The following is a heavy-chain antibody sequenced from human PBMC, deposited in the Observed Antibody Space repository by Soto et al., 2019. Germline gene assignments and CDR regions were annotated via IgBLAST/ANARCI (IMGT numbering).Heavy chain of an antibody. CDR1: GVSISRSHNF. CDR2: IFYRGTT. D-gene: IGHD4-17*01. Sequence: QLQLQESGPGLVKPSETLSLTCTVTGVSISRSHNFWGWIRQPPGKGLELIGSIFYRGTTYTNSYLNSRVTLSVDTGKNQFSLKLNSVIAADTAVYYCARYYSDYKNYFDYGGQGTLVTVSS. V-gene: IGHV4-39*01. J-gene: IGHJ4*02. CDR3: ARYYSDYKNYFDY.